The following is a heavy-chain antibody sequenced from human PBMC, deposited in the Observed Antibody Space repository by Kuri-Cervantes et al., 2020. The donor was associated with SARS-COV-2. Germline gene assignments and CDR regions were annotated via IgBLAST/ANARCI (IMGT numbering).Heavy chain of an antibody. Sequence: AVKVSCKASRGTFSSYAISWVRQAPGQGLEWMGRIIPILGTANYAQKFQGRVTITTDESTSTAYMELSSLRSEDTAVYYCARASVVPAAYPTFDYWGQGTLVTVSS. J-gene: IGHJ4*02. V-gene: IGHV1-69*11. CDR2: IIPILGTA. D-gene: IGHD2-2*01. CDR1: RGTFSSYA. CDR3: ARASVVPAAYPTFDY.